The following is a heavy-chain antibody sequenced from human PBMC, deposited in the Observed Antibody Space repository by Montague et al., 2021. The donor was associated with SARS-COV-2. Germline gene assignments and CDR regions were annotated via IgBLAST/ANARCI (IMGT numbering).Heavy chain of an antibody. Sequence: QSGAEVKKPGESLKISCKGSGYSFTDYWIGWVRQMPGKGLEWMGIIYPGDSDTRYSPSFQGQVIISADKSISTAYLQWSGLKASDTAMCYCARLQWGYYGSVSYRYIGKDVWGKGTTITVSS. D-gene: IGHD3-10*01. CDR2: IYPGDSDT. V-gene: IGHV5-51*01. J-gene: IGHJ6*04. CDR3: ARLQWGYYGSVSYRYIGKDV. CDR1: GYSFTDYW.